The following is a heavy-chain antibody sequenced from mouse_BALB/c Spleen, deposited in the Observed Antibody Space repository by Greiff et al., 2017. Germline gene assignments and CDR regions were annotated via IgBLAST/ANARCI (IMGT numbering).Heavy chain of an antibody. Sequence: QVQLKESGAELVRPGTSVKISCKASGYTFTNYWLGWVKQRPGHGLEWIGDIYPGGGYTNYNEKFKGKATLTADTSSSTAYMQLSSLTSEDSAVYFCARGGNYGMDYWGQGTSVTVSS. CDR1: GYTFTNYW. D-gene: IGHD2-1*01. J-gene: IGHJ4*01. CDR2: IYPGGGYT. CDR3: ARGGNYGMDY. V-gene: IGHV1-63*02.